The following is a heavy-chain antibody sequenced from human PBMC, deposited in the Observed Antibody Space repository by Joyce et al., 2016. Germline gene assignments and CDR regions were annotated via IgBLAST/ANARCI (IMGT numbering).Heavy chain of an antibody. CDR2: ISYDGIYK. J-gene: IGHJ4*02. Sequence: QVQLVESGGGVVQPGRSLRLSCAASGITLSNYGVHWVRQAPGKGLDWVAGISYDGIYKYYADSVKGLFTISRDNSKNTVFLEMNSLRTEDTAVYYCAKILTATYSSGWFLDYWGQGTLVTVSS. CDR3: AKILTATYSSGWFLDY. CDR1: GITLSNYG. D-gene: IGHD6-25*01. V-gene: IGHV3-30*18.